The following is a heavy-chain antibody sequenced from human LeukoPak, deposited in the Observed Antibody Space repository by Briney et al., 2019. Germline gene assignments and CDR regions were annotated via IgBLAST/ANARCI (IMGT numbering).Heavy chain of an antibody. D-gene: IGHD2-2*01. CDR2: INPNSGDT. CDR3: ARANFLYCSSTTCLFDY. CDR1: EYTFTDYY. J-gene: IGHJ4*02. Sequence: AASVKVSCKASEYTFTDYYLHWVRQAPGQGFEWMGWINPNSGDTNYAQTFQGRVTMTRDTSISTAHMEMSRLRSDDTAVYYCARANFLYCSSTTCLFDYWGQGTLVTVSS. V-gene: IGHV1-2*02.